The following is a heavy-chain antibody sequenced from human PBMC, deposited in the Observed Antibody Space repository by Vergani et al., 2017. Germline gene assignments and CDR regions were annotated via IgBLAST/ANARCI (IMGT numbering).Heavy chain of an antibody. Sequence: QVQLQQWGAGLLKPSETLSLTCAVYGGSFSGYYWSWIRQPPGKGLEWIGEINHSGSTNYNPSLQSRVTISVDTSKNQFSLKLSSVTAADTAVYYCASSYYYGSGSYYRAHSFDYWGQGTLVTVSS. D-gene: IGHD3-10*01. CDR2: INHSGST. CDR3: ASSYYYGSGSYYRAHSFDY. J-gene: IGHJ4*02. V-gene: IGHV4-34*01. CDR1: GGSFSGYY.